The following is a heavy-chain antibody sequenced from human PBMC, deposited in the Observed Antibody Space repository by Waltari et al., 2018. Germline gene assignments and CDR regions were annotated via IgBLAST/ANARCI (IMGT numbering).Heavy chain of an antibody. CDR1: EYTFTSSY. CDR2: INPSGGST. D-gene: IGHD2-21*01. CDR3: ALDTGALWMDV. Sequence: QVQLVQSGAEVKKPGASVNISCKTSEYTFTSSYIHWVRQAPGQGLEWMGIINPSGGSTIYAQKFQGRVTMTRDTSTSTVYMELSSLRSEDTAVYYCALDTGALWMDVWGQGTTVTVSS. J-gene: IGHJ6*02. V-gene: IGHV1-46*01.